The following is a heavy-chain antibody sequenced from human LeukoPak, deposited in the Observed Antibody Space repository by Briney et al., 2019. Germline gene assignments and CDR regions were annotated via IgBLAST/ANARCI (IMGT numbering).Heavy chain of an antibody. CDR2: IKQDGSEK. J-gene: IGHJ6*03. D-gene: IGHD6-19*01. Sequence: PGGSLRLSCAASGFTFSSYWMSWVRQAPGKGLEWVANIKQDGSEKYYVDSVKGRFTISRDNAKNSLYLQMNSLRAEDTAVYYCARDISGLAPGDYHYYYMDVWGKGTTVTVSS. V-gene: IGHV3-7*01. CDR1: GFTFSSYW. CDR3: ARDISGLAPGDYHYYYMDV.